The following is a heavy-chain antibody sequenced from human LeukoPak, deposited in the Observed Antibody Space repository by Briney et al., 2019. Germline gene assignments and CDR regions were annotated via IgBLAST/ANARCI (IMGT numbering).Heavy chain of an antibody. D-gene: IGHD6-19*01. Sequence: PGGTLRLSCAASGFTFSSYGMSWVRQAPGKGLEWVSAISGSGGSTYYADSVKGRFTISRDNSKNTLYLQMNSLRAEDTAVYYCARGLSLRSSGWYYWDYYYYMDVWGKGTTVTISS. J-gene: IGHJ6*03. CDR3: ARGLSLRSSGWYYWDYYYYMDV. CDR2: ISGSGGST. CDR1: GFTFSSYG. V-gene: IGHV3-23*01.